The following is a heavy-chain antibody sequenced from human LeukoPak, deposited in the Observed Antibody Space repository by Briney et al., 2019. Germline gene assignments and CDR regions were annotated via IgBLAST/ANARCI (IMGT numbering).Heavy chain of an antibody. CDR1: GYTHARSA. V-gene: IGHV1-58*01. J-gene: IGHJ4*02. CDR3: VAEDDLVTGYYDFDY. CDR2: IVSGTGNT. D-gene: IGHD3-9*01. Sequence: ASVKVSCEASGYTHARSAVRWGRPARGQRREWIGWIVSGTGNTKYAQKFRERHTLSRDMSTSTAYMGECSARDEESAVYYCVAEDDLVTGYYDFDYWGQG.